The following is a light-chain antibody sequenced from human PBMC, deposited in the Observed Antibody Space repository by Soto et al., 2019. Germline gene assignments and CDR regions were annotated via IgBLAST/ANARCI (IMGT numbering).Light chain of an antibody. J-gene: IGLJ3*02. CDR1: SGHSTYA. CDR2: VNSDGSH. V-gene: IGLV4-69*01. Sequence: QSVLTQSPSASASLGASVKLTCTLRSGHSTYAIAWHQQQPEKGPRYLMKVNSDGSHNKGDGIPDRFSGSSSGAERYLTISSLQSEDEADYYCQTWGTGPWVFGGGTKLTVL. CDR3: QTWGTGPWV.